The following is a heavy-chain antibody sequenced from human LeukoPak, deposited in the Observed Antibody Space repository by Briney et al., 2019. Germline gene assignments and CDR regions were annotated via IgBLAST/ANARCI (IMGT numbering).Heavy chain of an antibody. CDR1: GFTISSYA. D-gene: IGHD6-13*01. CDR3: ARSAGIYSNSFDY. J-gene: IGHJ4*02. Sequence: PGGSLRLSCAASGFTISSYAMNWVRQAPGKGLEWVALISHDGSNKYYTESVKDRFTISRDSSKNTLYLQMNSLRAEDTAVYYCARSAGIYSNSFDYWGQGTPVTVSS. V-gene: IGHV3-30*10. CDR2: ISHDGSNK.